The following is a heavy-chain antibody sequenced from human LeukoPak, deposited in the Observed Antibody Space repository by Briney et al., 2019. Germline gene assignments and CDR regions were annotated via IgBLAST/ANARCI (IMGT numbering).Heavy chain of an antibody. J-gene: IGHJ4*02. CDR1: GYTFTSYG. V-gene: IGHV1-18*01. D-gene: IGHD6-13*01. CDR3: AREIRIAAVDDY. CDR2: ISAYNGNT. Sequence: GASVKVSCKASGYTFTSYGISWVRQAPGQGLEWMGWISAYNGNTNYAQKFQGRVTMTRDTSISTAYMELSRLRSDDTAVYYCAREIRIAAVDDYWGQGTLVTVSS.